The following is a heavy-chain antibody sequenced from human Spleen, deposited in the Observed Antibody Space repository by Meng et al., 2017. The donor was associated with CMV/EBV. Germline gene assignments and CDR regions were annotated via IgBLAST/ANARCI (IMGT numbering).Heavy chain of an antibody. Sequence: QVQRQESGPGLVKPSETLSLTCAVYCGSFSGYYWSWIRQPPGKGLEWIGEINHSGSTNYNPSLKSRVTISVDTSKNQFSLKLSSVTAADTAVYYCARGRSGSYLDYWGQGTLVTVSS. D-gene: IGHD3-10*01. J-gene: IGHJ4*02. V-gene: IGHV4-34*01. CDR3: ARGRSGSYLDY. CDR1: CGSFSGYY. CDR2: INHSGST.